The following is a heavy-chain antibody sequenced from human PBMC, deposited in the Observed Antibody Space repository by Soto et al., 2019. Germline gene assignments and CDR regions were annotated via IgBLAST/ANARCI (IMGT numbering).Heavy chain of an antibody. V-gene: IGHV4-30-4*01. J-gene: IGHJ5*02. D-gene: IGHD3-9*01. Sequence: PSETLSLTCTVSGGSISSGDYYWSWIRQPPGKGLEWIGYIYYSGSTYYNPSLKSRVTISVDTSKNQFSLKLSSVTAADTAVYYCARDSGVLRYFDWFPSWFDPWGQGTLVTVSS. CDR3: ARDSGVLRYFDWFPSWFDP. CDR2: IYYSGST. CDR1: GGSISSGDYY.